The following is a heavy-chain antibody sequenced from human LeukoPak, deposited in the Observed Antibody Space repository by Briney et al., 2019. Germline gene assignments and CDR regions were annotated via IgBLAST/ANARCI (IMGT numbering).Heavy chain of an antibody. CDR1: GGTFSSYS. J-gene: IGHJ6*03. CDR3: ARVDRYHYYLDV. Sequence: GSSVKVSCKASGGTFSSYSITWVRQAPGQGLEWMGGLMPLFNTANYAQQFQGRVTITTDESTSTAYMELSSLRFEDTAMYYCARVDRYHYYLDVWGKGTTVTVSS. CDR2: LMPLFNTA. V-gene: IGHV1-69*05.